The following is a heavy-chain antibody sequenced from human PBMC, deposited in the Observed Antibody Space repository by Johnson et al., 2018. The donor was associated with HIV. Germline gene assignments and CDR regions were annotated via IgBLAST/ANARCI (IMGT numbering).Heavy chain of an antibody. V-gene: IGHV3-66*02. J-gene: IGHJ3*02. CDR3: ARLTWDQNRGWDAFDI. CDR1: GITVSSNY. CDR2: IYSGGST. Sequence: VQLVESGGDLVQPGGSLRLSCAASGITVSSNYMTWVRQAPGKGLEWVSVIYSGGSTYYADSMKGRFTISRDNSKNTLYLQMNSLRAEDKAVYYCARLTWDQNRGWDAFDIWGQGTMVTVSS. D-gene: IGHD1-26*01.